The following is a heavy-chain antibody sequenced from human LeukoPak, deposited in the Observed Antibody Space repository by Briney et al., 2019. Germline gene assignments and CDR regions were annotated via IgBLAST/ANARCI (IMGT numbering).Heavy chain of an antibody. J-gene: IGHJ5*02. V-gene: IGHV4-34*01. CDR1: GGSLSGYY. CDR2: IYYSGNT. CDR3: ATHSFHDNGDP. D-gene: IGHD4-17*01. Sequence: PSETLSLTCAVYGGSLSGYYWSWIRQPPGKGLEWIGSIYYSGNTYYNPYLKSRVTISADTSKNQFSLKVSSVTAADTAVYYCATHSFHDNGDPWGQGTLVTVSS.